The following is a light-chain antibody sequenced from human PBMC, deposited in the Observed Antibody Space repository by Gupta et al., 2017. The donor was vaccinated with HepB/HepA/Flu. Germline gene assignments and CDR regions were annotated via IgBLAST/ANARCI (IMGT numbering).Light chain of an antibody. Sequence: DIQMTQSPSSLSASVGDRVTITCRASQSISTYLNWYQQKPGKAPKLLIYRTSSWQSGVPSRFSGSGCGKDXPLTISXRQQEDLASYYCHQTDSSLMCNFGXGTKLEIK. CDR3: HQTDSSLMCN. J-gene: IGKJ2*04. V-gene: IGKV1-39*01. CDR2: RTS. CDR1: QSISTY.